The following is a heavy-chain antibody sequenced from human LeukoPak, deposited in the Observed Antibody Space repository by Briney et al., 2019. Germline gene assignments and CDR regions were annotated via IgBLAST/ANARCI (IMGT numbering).Heavy chain of an antibody. V-gene: IGHV4-4*07. CDR3: ARMWYGDYANYFDY. J-gene: IGHJ4*02. CDR2: IYTSGST. Sequence: PSETLSLTCTVSGGSIRSYYWSWIRQPAGKGLEWIGRIYTSGSTNYNPSLKSRVTMPVDTSKNQFSLKLSSVTAADTAVYYCARMWYGDYANYFDYWGQGTLVTVSS. D-gene: IGHD4-17*01. CDR1: GGSIRSYY.